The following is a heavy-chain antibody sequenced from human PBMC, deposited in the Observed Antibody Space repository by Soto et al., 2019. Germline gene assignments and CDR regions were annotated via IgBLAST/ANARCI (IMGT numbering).Heavy chain of an antibody. CDR3: ARVLSSMTLAMDV. V-gene: IGHV3-23*01. Sequence: PGGSLRLSCAASGFTFTTYAMSWVRQAPGKGLEWLSTISGSDTSTYYADSVKGRFTISRGNSKNTLYLQMNSVRADDTALYYCARVLSSMTLAMDVWGQGTTVTVSS. CDR2: ISGSDTST. D-gene: IGHD2-2*01. J-gene: IGHJ6*02. CDR1: GFTFTTYA.